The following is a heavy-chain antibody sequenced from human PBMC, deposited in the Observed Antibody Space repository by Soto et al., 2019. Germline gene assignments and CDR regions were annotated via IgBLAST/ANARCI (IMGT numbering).Heavy chain of an antibody. CDR3: VRSRNSAVADSFDF. V-gene: IGHV3-30*04. D-gene: IGHD1-26*01. CDR1: GFIFRNYA. CDR2: ISRDGSHK. J-gene: IGHJ4*02. Sequence: LILSCASSGFIFRNYAIHWVRQAPGKGLEWVAVISRDGSHKYYLDSVKGRFTISRDNSKDTVNLLMNSLRDDDSAMYYCVRSRNSAVADSFDFWGQGTLVTVSS.